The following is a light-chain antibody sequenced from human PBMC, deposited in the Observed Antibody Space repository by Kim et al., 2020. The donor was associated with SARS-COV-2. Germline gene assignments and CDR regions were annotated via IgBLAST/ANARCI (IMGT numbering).Light chain of an antibody. CDR3: QEYGTSRT. CDR2: GAS. V-gene: IGKV3-20*01. J-gene: IGKJ2*01. CDR1: QSVSSSY. Sequence: SLSPGERASRSCRASQSVSSSYLAWYQQKPGQAPRLLVYGASSRATDIPDRFSGGGSGTDFTLTITRLEPEDFAVYYCQEYGTSRTFGQGTKLEI.